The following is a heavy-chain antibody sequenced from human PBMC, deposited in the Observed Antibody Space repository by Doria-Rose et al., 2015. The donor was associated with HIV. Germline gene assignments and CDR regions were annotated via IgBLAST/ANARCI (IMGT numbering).Heavy chain of an antibody. V-gene: IGHV3-21*03. D-gene: IGHD3-10*01. J-gene: IGHJ4*02. CDR3: ARGSPTSVPGIKGGGDY. Sequence: RLSCAASGFTFSSYSMHWVRQAPGKGLEWVSSTSSSSSYIYYADSVKGRFTISRDNAKNPLDLQMNSLRAEDTAVYYCARGSPTSVPGIKGGGDYWGQGTLVTVSS. CDR2: TSSSSSYI. CDR1: GFTFSSYS.